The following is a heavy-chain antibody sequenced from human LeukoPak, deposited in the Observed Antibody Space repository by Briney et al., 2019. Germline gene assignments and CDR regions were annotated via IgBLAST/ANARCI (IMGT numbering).Heavy chain of an antibody. CDR2: ISGSGLST. J-gene: IGHJ3*02. CDR3: AKDRSDYGGYPPGAFDI. CDR1: GFTFSSYA. Sequence: GGSLRLSCAASGFTFSSYAMSWVRQAPGKGLEWVSAISGSGLSTYYADSVKGRFTISRDNSKNTLYLQMNSLRAEDTAVYYCAKDRSDYGGYPPGAFDIWGQGTMVTVSS. D-gene: IGHD4-17*01. V-gene: IGHV3-23*01.